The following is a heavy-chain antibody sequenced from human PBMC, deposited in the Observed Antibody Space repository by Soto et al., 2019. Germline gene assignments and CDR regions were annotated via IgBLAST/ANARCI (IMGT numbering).Heavy chain of an antibody. Sequence: GGSLRLSCAASGFTVSSNYMSWVRQAPGKGLEWVSVIYSGGSTYYADSVKGRFTISRHNSKNTLYLQMNSLRAEDTAVYYCARDCGGGSCYTGDDAFDIWGQGTMVTVSS. V-gene: IGHV3-53*04. CDR1: GFTVSSNY. J-gene: IGHJ3*02. CDR2: IYSGGST. D-gene: IGHD2-15*01. CDR3: ARDCGGGSCYTGDDAFDI.